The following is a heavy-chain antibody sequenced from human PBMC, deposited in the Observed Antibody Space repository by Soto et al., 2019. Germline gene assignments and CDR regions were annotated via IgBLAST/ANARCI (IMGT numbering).Heavy chain of an antibody. D-gene: IGHD6-13*01. CDR2: ISYDGINK. CDR1: GFTFSSYA. CDR3: ARDLAAAGVKYFDY. J-gene: IGHJ4*02. V-gene: IGHV3-30-3*01. Sequence: QVQLVESGGGVVQPGRSLRLSCAASGFTFSSYAMHWVRQAPGKGLEWVAVISYDGINKYYADFVKGRFTSSRDNSKNTLFLQMNSLRPEDTAVYYCARDLAAAGVKYFDYWGQGTLVTVSS.